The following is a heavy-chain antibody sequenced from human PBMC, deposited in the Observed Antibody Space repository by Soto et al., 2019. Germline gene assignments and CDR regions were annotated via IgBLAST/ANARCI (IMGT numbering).Heavy chain of an antibody. CDR2: ISSSASHI. CDR3: ARGYTGYCSGGTCYWFDP. V-gene: IGHV3-21*01. D-gene: IGHD2-15*01. CDR1: GSSFSSYS. Sequence: EVQLVESGGGLVKPGGSLRLSCAASGSSFSSYSMNWVRQAPGKGLEWVSSISSSASHINYADSVKGRFTISRDNAKKSLYLQMNSLRAEDTAVYYCARGYTGYCSGGTCYWFDPWGQGTLVTVSS. J-gene: IGHJ5*02.